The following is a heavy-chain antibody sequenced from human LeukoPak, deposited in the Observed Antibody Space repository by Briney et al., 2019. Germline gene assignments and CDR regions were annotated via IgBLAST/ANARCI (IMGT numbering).Heavy chain of an antibody. CDR1: GGSISSGSYY. V-gene: IGHV4-61*02. Sequence: SETLSLTCTVSGGSISSGSYYWSWIRQPAGKGLEWIGRIYTSGSTNYNPSLKSRVTVSVDTSKNQFSLKLSSVTAADTAVYYCARDSSGWYTPHWGQGTLVTVSS. CDR2: IYTSGST. CDR3: ARDSSGWYTPH. J-gene: IGHJ4*02. D-gene: IGHD6-19*01.